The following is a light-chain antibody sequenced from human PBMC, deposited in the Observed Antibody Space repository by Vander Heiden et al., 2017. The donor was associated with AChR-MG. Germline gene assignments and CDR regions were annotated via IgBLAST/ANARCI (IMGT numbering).Light chain of an antibody. CDR1: QGISSY. V-gene: IGKV1-8*01. CDR2: AAS. Sequence: ASRLTQSPSSLPASTGDRVTITCRASQGISSYLAWYQQKPGKAPKLLIYAASTLQSGVPSRFSGSGSGTDFTLTISGLQSEDFATYYCQQYYSYPWTFGQGTKVEIK. CDR3: QQYYSYPWT. J-gene: IGKJ1*01.